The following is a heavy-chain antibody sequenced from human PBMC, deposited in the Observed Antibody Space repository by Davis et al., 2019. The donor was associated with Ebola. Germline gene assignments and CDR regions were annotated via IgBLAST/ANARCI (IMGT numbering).Heavy chain of an antibody. V-gene: IGHV3-73*01. CDR2: IRSKANSYAT. Sequence: GESLKISCAASGFTFSGSAMHWVRQASGKGLEWVGRIRSKANSYATAYAASVKGRFTISRDDSKNTAYLQMNSLRVEDTAVYYCARVHRVGPIRIFDSWGQGTLVTVSS. CDR3: ARVHRVGPIRIFDS. J-gene: IGHJ4*02. D-gene: IGHD1-26*01. CDR1: GFTFSGSA.